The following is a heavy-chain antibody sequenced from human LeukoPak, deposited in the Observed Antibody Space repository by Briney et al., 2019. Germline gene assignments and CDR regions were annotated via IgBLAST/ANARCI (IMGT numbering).Heavy chain of an antibody. D-gene: IGHD6-13*01. Sequence: GGSLRLSCAASGFTFDDYGMSWVRQAPGKGLEWVSGINWNGGSTGYADSVKGRFTISGDNAKNSLYLQMNSLRAEDTALYYCARGPGIAAAGTIYYYYMDVWGKGTTVTVSS. CDR1: GFTFDDYG. CDR3: ARGPGIAAAGTIYYYYMDV. CDR2: INWNGGST. J-gene: IGHJ6*03. V-gene: IGHV3-20*04.